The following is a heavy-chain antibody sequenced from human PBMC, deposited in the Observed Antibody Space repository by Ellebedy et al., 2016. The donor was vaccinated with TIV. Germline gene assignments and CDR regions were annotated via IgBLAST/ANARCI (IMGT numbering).Heavy chain of an antibody. D-gene: IGHD6-19*01. CDR1: GGSISSSNW. Sequence: MPSETLSLTCAVSGGSISSSNWWSWVRQPPGKGLEWIGEIYHSGSTNYNPSLKSRVTISVDRSKNQFSLKLSSVTAADTAVYYCARAVVAVAGFDYWGQGTLVTVSS. CDR3: ARAVVAVAGFDY. CDR2: IYHSGST. J-gene: IGHJ4*02. V-gene: IGHV4-4*02.